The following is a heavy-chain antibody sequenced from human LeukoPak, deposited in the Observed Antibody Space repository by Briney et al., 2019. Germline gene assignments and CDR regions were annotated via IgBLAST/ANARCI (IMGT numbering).Heavy chain of an antibody. D-gene: IGHD3-22*01. CDR3: ARDAEYYDSSVPAYYYYGMDV. CDR2: IYTSGST. Sequence: PSETLSLTCTVSGGSISSYYWSWIRQPAGKGLEWIGRIYTSGSTNYNPSLKSRVTMSVETSKNQFSLKLSSVTAADTAVYYCARDAEYYDSSVPAYYYYGMDVWGQGTTVTVSS. CDR1: GGSISSYY. J-gene: IGHJ6*02. V-gene: IGHV4-4*07.